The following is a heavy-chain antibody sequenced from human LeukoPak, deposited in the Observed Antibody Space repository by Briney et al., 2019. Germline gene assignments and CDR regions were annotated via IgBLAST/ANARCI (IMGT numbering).Heavy chain of an antibody. CDR2: INHSGST. CDR1: GGSFGAYY. V-gene: IGHV4-34*01. CDR3: ARGGRYCSSITCLPSKRYYYYGMDV. Sequence: SETLSLTCAVYGGSFGAYYWSWIRQPPGKGLEWIGEINHSGSTNDNPSLKSRVTISVDTSKNQFSLKLSSVTAADTAVYYCARGGRYCSSITCLPSKRYYYYGMDVWGQGTTITVSS. J-gene: IGHJ6*02. D-gene: IGHD2-2*01.